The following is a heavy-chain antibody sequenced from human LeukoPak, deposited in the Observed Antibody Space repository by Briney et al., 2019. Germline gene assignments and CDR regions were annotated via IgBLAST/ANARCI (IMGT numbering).Heavy chain of an antibody. Sequence: ASVKVSCKASGYTFTGYYMHWVRQAPGQGLEWMGWINPNTGGTNYAQKFQGRVTMTRDTSISTAYMEVSRLTSDDTAVFYCAREGSGYPYWGQGTLVTVSS. CDR3: AREGSGYPY. D-gene: IGHD5-12*01. CDR1: GYTFTGYY. J-gene: IGHJ4*02. V-gene: IGHV1-2*02. CDR2: INPNTGGT.